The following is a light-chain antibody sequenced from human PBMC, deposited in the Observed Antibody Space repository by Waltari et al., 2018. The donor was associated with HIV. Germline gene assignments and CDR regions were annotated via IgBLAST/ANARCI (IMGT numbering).Light chain of an antibody. CDR3: CSCPRSGIRYV. J-gene: IGLJ1*01. Sequence: QSALPQPASVSGSPGQSITISCTGTSSNVGSDDLVSWYQQPPGEAPKLIIYEVTKRPSGVSNRFSGSKSGNTASLTISGLQAEDEADYYCCSCPRSGIRYVFGTGTKVTVL. CDR1: SSNVGSDDL. CDR2: EVT. V-gene: IGLV2-23*02.